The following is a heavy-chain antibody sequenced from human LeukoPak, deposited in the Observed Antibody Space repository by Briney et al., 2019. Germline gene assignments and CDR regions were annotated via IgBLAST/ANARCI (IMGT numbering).Heavy chain of an antibody. CDR1: GGSFSGYY. Sequence: PSETLSLTCAVYGGSFSGYYWSWIRQPPGKGLEWIGEINHSGSTNYNPSLKSRVTISVDTSKNQFSLKLSSVTAADTAVYYCARVSQPNDSSSYFDYWGQGTLVTVSS. D-gene: IGHD3-22*01. J-gene: IGHJ4*02. CDR2: INHSGST. V-gene: IGHV4-34*01. CDR3: ARVSQPNDSSSYFDY.